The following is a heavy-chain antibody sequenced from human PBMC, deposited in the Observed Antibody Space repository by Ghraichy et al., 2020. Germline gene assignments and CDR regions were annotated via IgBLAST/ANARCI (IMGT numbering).Heavy chain of an antibody. D-gene: IGHD2-15*01. CDR3: ARVSVLVVVGAATCICWFDP. J-gene: IGHJ5*02. CDR1: GGSISSYY. V-gene: IGHV4-4*07. Sequence: SATLSLTCTVSGGSISSYYWSWIRQPAGKGLEWIGRIYTSGSTNYNPSLKSRVTMSVDTSKNQFSLKLSSVTAADTAVYYCARVSVLVVVGAATCICWFDPWGQVTLVTVSS. CDR2: IYTSGST.